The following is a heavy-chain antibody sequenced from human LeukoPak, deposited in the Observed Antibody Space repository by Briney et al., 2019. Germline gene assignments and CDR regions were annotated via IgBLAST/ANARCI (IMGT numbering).Heavy chain of an antibody. J-gene: IGHJ5*02. CDR2: FYHSGNS. V-gene: IGHV4-38-2*01. D-gene: IGHD4-11*01. CDR3: ARHDFYSNYPHNWFDP. CDR1: GYSISSGYY. Sequence: SETLSLTCAVSGYSISSGYYWGWIRQPPGKGLEWIGSFYHSGNSYYNPSLKSRVSISVDTSKNQFSLNLSSVTAADTALYYCARHDFYSNYPHNWFDPWGQGTLFTVSS.